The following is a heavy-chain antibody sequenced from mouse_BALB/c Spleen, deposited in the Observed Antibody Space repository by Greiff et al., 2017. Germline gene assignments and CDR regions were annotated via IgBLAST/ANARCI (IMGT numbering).Heavy chain of an antibody. CDR2: ISNLAYSI. Sequence: EVHLVESGGGLVQPGGSRKLSCAASGFTFSDYGMAWVRQAPGKGPEWVAFISNLAYSIYYADTVTGRFTISRENAKNTLYLEMSSLRSEDTAMYYCATDYDDAMDYWGQGTSVTVSS. V-gene: IGHV5-15*02. J-gene: IGHJ4*01. D-gene: IGHD2-4*01. CDR3: ATDYDDAMDY. CDR1: GFTFSDYG.